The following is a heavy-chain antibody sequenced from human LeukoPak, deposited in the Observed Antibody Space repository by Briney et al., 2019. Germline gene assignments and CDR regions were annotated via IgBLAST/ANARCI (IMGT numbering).Heavy chain of an antibody. CDR2: IYYSGST. Sequence: PSQTLSLTCTVSGGSISSGSYYWTWIRQHPGKGLEWIGYIYYSGSTYYNPSLKSRVTISQDTSKNQFSLKLSSVTAADTAVYYRARETSNPYYYDTSGYDYWGQGTLVTVSS. V-gene: IGHV4-31*03. CDR1: GGSISSGSYY. CDR3: ARETSNPYYYDTSGYDY. J-gene: IGHJ4*02. D-gene: IGHD3-22*01.